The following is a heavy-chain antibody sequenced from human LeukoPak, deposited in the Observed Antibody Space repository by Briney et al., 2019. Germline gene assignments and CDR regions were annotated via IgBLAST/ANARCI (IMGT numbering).Heavy chain of an antibody. CDR2: IYTSGTT. CDR1: GDSITSGSYY. CDR3: AGVTNSGYCSGGSCYFDF. V-gene: IGHV4-61*02. D-gene: IGHD2-15*01. Sequence: PSETLSLTCTVFGDSITSGSYYWSWIRQPAGKGLEWIGRIYTSGTTNYNPSLKSRVTISVDTSKNQFSLKLSSVTAADTAVYYCAGVTNSGYCSGGSCYFDFWGQGTLVTVSS. J-gene: IGHJ4*02.